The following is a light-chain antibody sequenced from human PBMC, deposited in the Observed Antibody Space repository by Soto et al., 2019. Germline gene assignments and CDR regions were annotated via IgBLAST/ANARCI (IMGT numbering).Light chain of an antibody. CDR3: QQYDRASFT. Sequence: DIQMTQSPSTLSASVGDRVIITCRASQSISSWLEWYKQKPGKAPNLLIYRVSTLKSGIPSRFSGSGSGTEFILTISILQPDDFATYYCQQYDRASFTFGPGTKVQIK. CDR2: RVS. J-gene: IGKJ1*01. V-gene: IGKV1-5*03. CDR1: QSISSW.